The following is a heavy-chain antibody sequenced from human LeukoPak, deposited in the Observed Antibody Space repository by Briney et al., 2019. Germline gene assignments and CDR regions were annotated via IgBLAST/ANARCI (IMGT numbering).Heavy chain of an antibody. J-gene: IGHJ4*02. CDR3: AKDGSVMVNPTYYFDH. V-gene: IGHV3-21*01. D-gene: IGHD3-22*01. CDR1: GFTFSNYS. CDR2: ISTSSNYI. Sequence: GGSLRLSCAASGFTFSNYSMNWVRQAPGKGLEWVSSISTSSNYIYYADSVKGRFTISRDNAKNSQYLQMNSLRAEDTAVYYCAKDGSVMVNPTYYFDHWGQGVLVTVSS.